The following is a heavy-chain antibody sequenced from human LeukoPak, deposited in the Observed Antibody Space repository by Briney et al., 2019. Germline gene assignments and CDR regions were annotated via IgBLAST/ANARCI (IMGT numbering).Heavy chain of an antibody. Sequence: SETLSLTCTVSGGSISSYYCSWIRQPPGKGLEWIGYIYYSGSTNYNPSLKSRVTISVDTSKNQFSLKLSSVTAADTAVYYCARESIAAAGIDYWGQGTLVTVSS. J-gene: IGHJ4*02. CDR2: IYYSGST. CDR3: ARESIAAAGIDY. D-gene: IGHD6-13*01. V-gene: IGHV4-59*01. CDR1: GGSISSYY.